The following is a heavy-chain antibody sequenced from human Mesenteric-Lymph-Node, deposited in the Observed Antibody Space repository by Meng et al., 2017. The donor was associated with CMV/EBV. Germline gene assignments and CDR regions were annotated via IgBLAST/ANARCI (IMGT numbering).Heavy chain of an antibody. J-gene: IGHJ4*02. V-gene: IGHV4-59*01. CDR3: ARNRGCDY. CDR2: ISDSGRV. D-gene: IGHD3-16*01. CDR1: GGSLSRYY. Sequence: SETLSLTCTVSGGSLSRYYWSWIRQPPGKGLEWIGYISDSGRVNYNPSLKSRVDISIDTSRNQFSPRLNSVTAADTAVYYCARNRGCDYWGQGTLVTVSS.